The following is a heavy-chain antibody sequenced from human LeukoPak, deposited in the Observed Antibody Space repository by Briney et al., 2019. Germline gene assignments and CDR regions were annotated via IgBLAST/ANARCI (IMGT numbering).Heavy chain of an antibody. CDR1: GFTVSSNY. CDR2: IYSGGST. D-gene: IGHD3-10*01. J-gene: IGHJ4*02. V-gene: IGHV3-53*01. Sequence: GGSLRLSCAVSGFTVSSNYMNWVRQAPGKGLEWVSVIYSGGSTYYADSVKGRFTISRDNSKNTLYLQMNSLRAEDTAVYYCARSGNYYNAFDYWGQGTLSPSPQ. CDR3: ARSGNYYNAFDY.